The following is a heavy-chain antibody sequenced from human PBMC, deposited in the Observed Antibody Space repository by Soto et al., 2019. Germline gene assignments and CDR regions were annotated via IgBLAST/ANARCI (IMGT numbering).Heavy chain of an antibody. CDR3: ARQRTTVVTQAYFDY. V-gene: IGHV4-39*01. CDR1: GESISSSSYS. CDR2: IYHIGLP. J-gene: IGHJ4*02. D-gene: IGHD2-21*02. Sequence: SETLSLTCIVSGESISSSSYSWGWIRQPPGKGLEWIGSIYHIGLPYYNPSLKSRGSISIDTSKNQFSLKLSSVPAADTALYYCARQRTTVVTQAYFDYWGQGALVTVSS.